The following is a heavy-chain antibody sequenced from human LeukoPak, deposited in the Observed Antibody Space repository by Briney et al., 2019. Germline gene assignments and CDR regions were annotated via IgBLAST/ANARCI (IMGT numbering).Heavy chain of an antibody. CDR1: GFTFSSYS. D-gene: IGHD2-2*01. CDR2: ISSSSSYI. J-gene: IGHJ6*03. CDR3: ARDGGDIVVVPAAFPFYYYMDV. Sequence: GGSLRLSCAASGFTFSSYSMNWVRQAPGKGLEWVSSISSSSSYIYYADSVKGRFTISRDNAKNSLYLQMNSLRAEDTAVYYCARDGGDIVVVPAAFPFYYYMDVWGKGTTVTVSS. V-gene: IGHV3-21*01.